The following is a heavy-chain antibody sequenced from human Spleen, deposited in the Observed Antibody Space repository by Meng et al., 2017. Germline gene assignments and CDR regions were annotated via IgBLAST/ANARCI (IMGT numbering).Heavy chain of an antibody. V-gene: IGHV3-23*04. CDR3: ARSWVTASGRY. CDR1: GFTFSSFA. CDR2: ISSSGGST. Sequence: HLVESGGGLVQPGGSLRLSCAASGFTFSSFAMIWVRQAPGRGLEWVSAISSSGGSTYYADSVKGRFTISRDNSKNTLYLQVNSLRAEDTALYYCARSWVTASGRYWGQGTLVTVSS. D-gene: IGHD2-21*02. J-gene: IGHJ4*02.